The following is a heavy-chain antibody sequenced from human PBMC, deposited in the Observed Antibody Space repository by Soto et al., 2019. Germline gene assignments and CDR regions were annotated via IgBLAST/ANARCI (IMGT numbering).Heavy chain of an antibody. V-gene: IGHV3-23*01. CDR1: GFTFRSYA. J-gene: IGHJ4*02. CDR2: IICSGDST. Sequence: PGGSLRLSCAASGFTFRSYAMSWVRQAPGKGLEWVSGIICSGDSTYYADSVKGRFTISRDNSKNTLYVQMNNLRAEDTAVYYCAKESPYSYGGSTYYGNYFDFWGQGIQVTVSS. CDR3: AKESPYSYGGSTYYGNYFDF. D-gene: IGHD3-22*01.